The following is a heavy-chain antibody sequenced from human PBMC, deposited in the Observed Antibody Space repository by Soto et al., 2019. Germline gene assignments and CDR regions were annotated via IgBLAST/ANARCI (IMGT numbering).Heavy chain of an antibody. D-gene: IGHD5-18*01. CDR1: GGTFSSYA. CDR2: IIPIFVTA. J-gene: IGHJ4*02. Sequence: QVQLVQSGAEVKKPGSSVKFSCKASGGTFSSYAISWLRQAPGQGLEWMGGIIPIFVTANYEQKFQGRVTITADESTSTAYMELSILRSEDTAVYYCASWRQLWFGNDYWGQGTLVTVSS. V-gene: IGHV1-69*01. CDR3: ASWRQLWFGNDY.